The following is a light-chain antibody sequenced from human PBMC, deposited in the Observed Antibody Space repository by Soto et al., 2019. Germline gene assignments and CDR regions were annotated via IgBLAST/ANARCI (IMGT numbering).Light chain of an antibody. CDR3: SSYRSSSTV. Sequence: QSALTQPASVSGSPGQSITISCTGTSSDVGGYNYVSWYQQHPGKAPKLMIYDVSSRPSGVSNRFSGSKSGNTASLTISGLQAEDEADYYCSSYRSSSTVFGTGTKVTVL. V-gene: IGLV2-14*01. J-gene: IGLJ1*01. CDR2: DVS. CDR1: SSDVGGYNY.